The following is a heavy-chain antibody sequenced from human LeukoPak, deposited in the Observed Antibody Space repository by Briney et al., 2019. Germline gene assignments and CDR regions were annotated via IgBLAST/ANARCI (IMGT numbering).Heavy chain of an antibody. D-gene: IGHD2-2*01. V-gene: IGHV3-64*05. CDR3: VNGRCSSTSCYGGDY. J-gene: IGHJ4*02. CDR2: ITSNGRST. Sequence: RGSLRLSCSASGCTFNNYAMHWVSQAPGKGLEYVSAITSNGRSTYYADSVKGRFTISRDNSKNTLYVQMSGLRAEDTAVYYCVNGRCSSTSCYGGDYWGQGTLVTVSS. CDR1: GCTFNNYA.